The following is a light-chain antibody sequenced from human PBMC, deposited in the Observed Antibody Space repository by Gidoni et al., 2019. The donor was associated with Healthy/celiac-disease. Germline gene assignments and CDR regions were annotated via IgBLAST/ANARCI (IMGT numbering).Light chain of an antibody. CDR1: QRISSW. J-gene: IGKJ2*01. CDR2: KAS. CDR3: KQYNSYSYT. V-gene: IGKV1-5*03. Sequence: DIQMTQSPSTLSASVGDRVTITCRASQRISSWLALYPQKPGKAPKLLIYKASSLESGVPSRVSGSGAGTEFTLTISSRQPDDFATYYCKQYNSYSYTFGQGTKLEIK.